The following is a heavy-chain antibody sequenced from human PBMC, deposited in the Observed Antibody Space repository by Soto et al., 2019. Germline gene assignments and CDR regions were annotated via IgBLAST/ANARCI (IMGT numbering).Heavy chain of an antibody. D-gene: IGHD6-13*01. CDR3: ARGIYSSSSYGLDV. J-gene: IGHJ6*02. Sequence: ASVKVSCKASGGTFSSYAISWVRQAPGQGLEWMGGIIPMFGTTSDAQKFQGRVTITADKSTSTAYMELSSLRSEDTAVYYCARGIYSSSSYGLDVWGQGTTVTVSS. CDR2: IIPMFGTT. V-gene: IGHV1-69*06. CDR1: GGTFSSYA.